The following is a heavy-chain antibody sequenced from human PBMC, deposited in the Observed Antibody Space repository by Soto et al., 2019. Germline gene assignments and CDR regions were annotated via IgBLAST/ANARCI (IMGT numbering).Heavy chain of an antibody. V-gene: IGHV4-59*01. CDR1: GVSIRRYY. D-gene: IGHD2-21*02. J-gene: IGHJ6*02. Sequence: PSETLSLTCTVSGVSIRRYYWSWLRQAPGKALEWIGYLYNSGSTVYNPSLKSRVTISVDTSKNQSSLKLNSVTAADTAVYYCARDLWGYCGTDCYPLDVWGQGTTVTVS. CDR2: LYNSGST. CDR3: ARDLWGYCGTDCYPLDV.